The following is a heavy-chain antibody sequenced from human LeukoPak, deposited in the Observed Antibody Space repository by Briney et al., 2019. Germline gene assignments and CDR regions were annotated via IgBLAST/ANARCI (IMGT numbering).Heavy chain of an antibody. D-gene: IGHD6-13*01. J-gene: IGHJ4*02. CDR2: INSDGSHT. CDR3: VRAVSSSWYGPWYFDY. Sequence: SGGSLRLSCAASGFTFSSYWMHWVRQAPGKGLVWVSRINSDGSHTSHADSVKGRFTISRDNAKNTLYLQVNSLRAEDTAVYYCVRAVSSSWYGPWYFDYWGQGTLVTVSS. CDR1: GFTFSSYW. V-gene: IGHV3-74*01.